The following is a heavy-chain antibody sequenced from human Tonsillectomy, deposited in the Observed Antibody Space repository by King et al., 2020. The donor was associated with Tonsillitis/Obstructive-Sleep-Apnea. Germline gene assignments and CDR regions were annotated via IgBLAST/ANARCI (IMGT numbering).Heavy chain of an antibody. V-gene: IGHV4-4*02. CDR3: ASALFGKRGFNY. D-gene: IGHD3-3*01. CDR2: ISHAVGT. Sequence: QLQESDPGLVKPSGTLSLTCAVSGDSISTKYWWTWVRQPPGKGLEWIGEISHAVGTDYNPSLKSRVTISLDKSRHEFSLQLSSVTAADTAMYYCASALFGKRGFNYWGQGTLVTVSS. CDR1: GDSISTKYW. J-gene: IGHJ4*02.